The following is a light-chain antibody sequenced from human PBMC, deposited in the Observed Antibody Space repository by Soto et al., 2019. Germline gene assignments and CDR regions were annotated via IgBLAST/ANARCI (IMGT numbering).Light chain of an antibody. CDR3: CSYAGSYTHV. CDR2: EVR. J-gene: IGLJ1*01. Sequence: QSALTQPASVSGSPGQSITIACTGTNRDVGSYNLVSWYQQRPGEAPKLIISEVRNRPSGVPDRFSGSKSGNTASLTIYGLQAEDEADYYCCSYAGSYTHVFGTGTKLTVL. CDR1: NRDVGSYNL. V-gene: IGLV2-14*01.